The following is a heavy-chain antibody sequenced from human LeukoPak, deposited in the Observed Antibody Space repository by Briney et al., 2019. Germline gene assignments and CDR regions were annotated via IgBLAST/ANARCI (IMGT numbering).Heavy chain of an antibody. D-gene: IGHD3-10*01. CDR2: ISAYNGNT. Sequence: ASVTVSCKASGYTFTSYGISWVRQAPGQGLEWMGWISAYNGNTNYAQKLQGRVTMTTDTSTSTAYMELRSLRSDDTAVYYCARASSGSYCAEGNYYFDYGGQGTLVTVSS. CDR3: ARASSGSYCAEGNYYFDY. J-gene: IGHJ4*02. V-gene: IGHV1-18*04. CDR1: GYTFTSYG.